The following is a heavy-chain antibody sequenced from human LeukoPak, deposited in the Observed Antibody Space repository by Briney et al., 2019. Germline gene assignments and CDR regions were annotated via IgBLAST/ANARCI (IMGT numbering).Heavy chain of an antibody. CDR2: FDPEDGET. V-gene: IGHV1-24*01. CDR1: GYTLTELS. D-gene: IGHD1-26*01. CDR3: ATVRSGSYSLDY. Sequence: ASVKVSCKVSGYTLTELSMHWVRQAPGKGLEWMGGFDPEDGETIYAQKFQGRVTMTEDTSTDTAYMELSSPRSEDTAVYYCATVRSGSYSLDYWGQGTLVTVSS. J-gene: IGHJ4*02.